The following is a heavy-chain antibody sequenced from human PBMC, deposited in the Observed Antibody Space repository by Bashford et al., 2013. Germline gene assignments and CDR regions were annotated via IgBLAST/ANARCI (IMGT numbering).Heavy chain of an antibody. Sequence: SETLSLTCAVSGGSISSSNWWSWVRQPPGKGLEWIGEIYHSGSTNYNPSLKSRVTISVDKSKNQFSLKLSSVTAADTAVYYCARRPDGDYGYYYYGMDVWGQGTTVTVSS. CDR2: IYHSGST. V-gene: IGHV4-4*02. D-gene: IGHD4-17*01. CDR3: ARRPDGDYGYYYYGMDV. J-gene: IGHJ6*02. CDR1: GGSISSSNW.